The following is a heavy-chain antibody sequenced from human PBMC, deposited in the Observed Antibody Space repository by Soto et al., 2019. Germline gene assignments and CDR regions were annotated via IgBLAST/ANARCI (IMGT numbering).Heavy chain of an antibody. D-gene: IGHD3-9*01. Sequence: SVKVSCKASGFTFTSSAMHWVRQARGQRLEWIGWIVVGSGNTNYAQKFQERVTITRDMSTSTAYMELSSLRSEDTAVYYCAAGYYDILTGYPDALDIWGQGTMVTVSS. V-gene: IGHV1-58*02. CDR3: AAGYYDILTGYPDALDI. CDR2: IVVGSGNT. J-gene: IGHJ3*02. CDR1: GFTFTSSA.